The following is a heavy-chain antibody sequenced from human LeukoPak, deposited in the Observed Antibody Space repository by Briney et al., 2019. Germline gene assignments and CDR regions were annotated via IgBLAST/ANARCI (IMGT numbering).Heavy chain of an antibody. CDR2: INHSGST. CDR1: GGSFSGYY. Sequence: SETLSLTCAVYGGSFSGYYWSWIRQPPGKGLEWIGEINHSGSTNYNPSLKSRVTISVDTSKNQFSLKLSSVTAADTAVYYCARIAAAAHRYNWFDPWGQGTLVTVSS. V-gene: IGHV4-34*01. D-gene: IGHD6-13*01. J-gene: IGHJ5*02. CDR3: ARIAAAAHRYNWFDP.